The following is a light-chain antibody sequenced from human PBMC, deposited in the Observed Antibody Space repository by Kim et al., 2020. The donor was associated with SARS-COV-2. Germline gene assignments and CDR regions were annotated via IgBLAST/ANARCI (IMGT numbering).Light chain of an antibody. V-gene: IGKV3-20*01. J-gene: IGKJ2*01. CDR2: GAS. CDR3: QQYGSSPPYT. CDR1: QSVSSSY. Sequence: SPGERPSLSCRASQSVSSSYLAWYQQKPGQAPRLLIYGASSRATGIPDRFSGSGSGTEFTLTISRLEPEDFAVYYCQQYGSSPPYTFGQGTKLEIK.